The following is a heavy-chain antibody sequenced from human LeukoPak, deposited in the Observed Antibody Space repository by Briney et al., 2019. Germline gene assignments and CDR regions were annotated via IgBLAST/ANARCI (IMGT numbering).Heavy chain of an antibody. CDR1: GGSVSSGSYY. Sequence: PSETLSLTCTVSGGSVSSGSYYWSWIRQPPGKGLEWIGYIYYSGSTNYNPSLKSRVTISADTSKNQFSLKLSSVTAADTAVYYCAREYSSGWASFDYWGQGTLVTVSS. CDR3: AREYSSGWASFDY. J-gene: IGHJ4*02. V-gene: IGHV4-61*01. D-gene: IGHD6-19*01. CDR2: IYYSGST.